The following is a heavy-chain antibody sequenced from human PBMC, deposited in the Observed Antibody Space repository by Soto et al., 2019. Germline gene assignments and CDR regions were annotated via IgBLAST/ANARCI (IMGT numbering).Heavy chain of an antibody. CDR3: ARDYLSQDGYNYHSPDY. J-gene: IGHJ4*02. D-gene: IGHD5-12*01. CDR1: GFTFSSYG. Sequence: GGSLRLSCAASGFTFSSYGMHWVRQAPGKGLEWVAVIWYDGSNKYYADSVKGRFTISRDNSKNTLYLQMNSLRAEDTAVYYCARDYLSQDGYNYHSPDYWGQGTLVTVSS. CDR2: IWYDGSNK. V-gene: IGHV3-33*01.